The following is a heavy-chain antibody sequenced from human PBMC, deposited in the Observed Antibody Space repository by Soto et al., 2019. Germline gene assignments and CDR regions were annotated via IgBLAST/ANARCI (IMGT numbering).Heavy chain of an antibody. Sequence: QVQLVQSGAEVKKPGASVKVSCKASGYTFTGYYMHWVRQAPGQGLEWMGWINPNSGGTNYAQKFQGWVTMTRDTSISTAYMELSRLRSDDTAVYYCARVNQLLSGYYGMDVWGQGTTVTVSS. V-gene: IGHV1-2*04. J-gene: IGHJ6*02. CDR1: GYTFTGYY. CDR2: INPNSGGT. CDR3: ARVNQLLSGYYGMDV. D-gene: IGHD2-2*01.